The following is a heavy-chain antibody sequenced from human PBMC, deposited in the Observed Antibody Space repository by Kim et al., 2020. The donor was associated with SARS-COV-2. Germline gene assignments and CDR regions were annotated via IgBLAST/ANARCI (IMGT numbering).Heavy chain of an antibody. J-gene: IGHJ1*01. V-gene: IGHV4-59*01. D-gene: IGHD3-22*01. CDR3: ARAAYYYDSSAETGYFQH. Sequence: KSRVTISVDTSKNQFSLKLSSVTAADTAVYYCARAAYYYDSSAETGYFQHWGQGTLVTVSS.